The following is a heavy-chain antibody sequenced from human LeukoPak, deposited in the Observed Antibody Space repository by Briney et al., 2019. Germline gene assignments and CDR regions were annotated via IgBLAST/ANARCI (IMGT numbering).Heavy chain of an antibody. J-gene: IGHJ3*02. CDR1: GFTFTSHR. CDR3: AREGDAFDI. Sequence: GGSLRLSCAASGFTFTSHRMSWVRQAPGKGLEWVANIKQDGSEKHYVDSVKGRFTMSRDNAKTSLYLQMNSLRPEDTAVYYCAREGDAFDIWGQGTMVTVSS. CDR2: IKQDGSEK. V-gene: IGHV3-7*01.